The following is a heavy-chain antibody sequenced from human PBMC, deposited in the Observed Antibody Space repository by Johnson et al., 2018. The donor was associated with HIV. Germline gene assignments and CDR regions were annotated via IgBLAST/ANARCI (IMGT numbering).Heavy chain of an antibody. V-gene: IGHV3-20*04. CDR1: GFTFDEYG. CDR3: ARVTIFGATKVDALDI. Sequence: VQLVESGGGVVRPGGSLRVSCAASGFTFDEYGMSWVRQVPGKGLEWVSGINWNGGSTNYADSVKSRFTISRDNAKNPLYLQMSSLRVEDSALYYCARVTIFGATKVDALDIWGQGTMVTVSS. J-gene: IGHJ3*02. D-gene: IGHD3-3*01. CDR2: INWNGGST.